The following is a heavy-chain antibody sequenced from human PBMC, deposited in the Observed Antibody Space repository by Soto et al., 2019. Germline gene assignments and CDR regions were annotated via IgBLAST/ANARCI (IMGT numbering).Heavy chain of an antibody. D-gene: IGHD1-26*01. CDR2: FDPEDGET. CDR3: ATDKTAEGATIGVFDY. J-gene: IGHJ4*02. V-gene: IGHV1-24*01. CDR1: GYTLTELS. Sequence: ASVKVSCKVSGYTLTELSMHWVRQAPGKGLEWMGGFDPEDGETIYAQKFQGRVTMTEDTSTDTAYMELSSLRSEDTAVYYCATDKTAEGATIGVFDYWGQGTLVTVSS.